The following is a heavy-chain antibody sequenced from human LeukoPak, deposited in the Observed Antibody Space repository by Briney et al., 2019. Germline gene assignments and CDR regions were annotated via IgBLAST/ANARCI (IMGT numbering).Heavy chain of an antibody. V-gene: IGHV1-2*02. CDR1: GYTFTGYY. Sequence: GASVKVSCKASGYTFTGYYMHWVRQAPGQGLEWMGWINPNSGGTNYVQKFQGRVTMTRDTSISTAYMELSRLRSDDTAVYYCARGPPDYDFWGGNWYFDLWGRGTLVTVSS. CDR3: ARGPPDYDFWGGNWYFDL. D-gene: IGHD3-3*01. J-gene: IGHJ2*01. CDR2: INPNSGGT.